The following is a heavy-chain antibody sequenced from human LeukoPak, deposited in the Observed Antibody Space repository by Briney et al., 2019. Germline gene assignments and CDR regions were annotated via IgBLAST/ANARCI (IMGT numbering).Heavy chain of an antibody. V-gene: IGHV3-30-3*01. Sequence: GGSLRLSCAASEFTFSNYALRWVRQAPGKGLQWVAVISYDGNTIHYADSVKGRFIISRDTSKNTLYLQMNSLRAEDTAVYYCARSGGLRKFDYWGQGTLVTVSS. CDR3: ARSGGLRKFDY. D-gene: IGHD1-14*01. CDR2: ISYDGNTI. J-gene: IGHJ4*02. CDR1: EFTFSNYA.